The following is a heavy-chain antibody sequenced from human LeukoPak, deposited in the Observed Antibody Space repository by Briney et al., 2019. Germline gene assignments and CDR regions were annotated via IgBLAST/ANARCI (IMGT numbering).Heavy chain of an antibody. CDR3: AALQGPYSSSWYEPFDY. CDR2: IVVGSGNT. Sequence: SVTVSFKASGFTFTSSAVQWVRQARGQRLEWIGWIVVGSGNTNYAQKFQERVTITRDMSTSTAYMELSSLRSEDTAVYYCAALQGPYSSSWYEPFDYWGQGTLVTVSS. CDR1: GFTFTSSA. D-gene: IGHD6-13*01. V-gene: IGHV1-58*01. J-gene: IGHJ4*02.